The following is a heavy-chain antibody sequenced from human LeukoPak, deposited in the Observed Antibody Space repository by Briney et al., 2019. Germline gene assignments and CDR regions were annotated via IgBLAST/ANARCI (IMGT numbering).Heavy chain of an antibody. V-gene: IGHV3-30*02. CDR2: IAFNAALS. D-gene: IGHD2/OR15-2a*01. J-gene: IGHJ4*02. Sequence: GGSLRLSCAASGFSFSTYGMHWVRQAPGKGLEWVAVIAFNAALSYYVDSVGGRFTISRDNSKNTLYLQMNSLTPDDTAVYYCVKEGQPKVSSFYDYWGQGTLVTVSS. CDR1: GFSFSTYG. CDR3: VKEGQPKVSSFYDY.